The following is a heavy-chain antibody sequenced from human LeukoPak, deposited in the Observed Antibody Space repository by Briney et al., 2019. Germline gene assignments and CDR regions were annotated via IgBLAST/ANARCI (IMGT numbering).Heavy chain of an antibody. Sequence: PGGSLRLSCAASGFTFSSYAMSWVRQAPGKGLEWVSAISGSGGSTYYADSVKGRFTISRDNSKNTLYLQMNSLRAEDTAIYYCARCGRGYDSSGYYSYWGQGTLVTVSS. CDR2: ISGSGGST. J-gene: IGHJ4*02. D-gene: IGHD3-22*01. CDR3: ARCGRGYDSSGYYSY. CDR1: GFTFSSYA. V-gene: IGHV3-23*01.